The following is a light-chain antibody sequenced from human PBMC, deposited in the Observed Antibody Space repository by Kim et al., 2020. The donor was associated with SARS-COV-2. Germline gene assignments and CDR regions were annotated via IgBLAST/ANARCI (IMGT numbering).Light chain of an antibody. Sequence: STCAYISNGFETDNCYQQRQRQTPVLVIGYDHGRPSGIPQRFSVAISGYTTTLTISRVSVEDEADYYYHEGDSRSDQVLFGGGTQLTVL. V-gene: IGLV3-21*01. J-gene: IGLJ2*01. CDR1: SNGFET. CDR2: YDH. CDR3: HEGDSRSDQVL.